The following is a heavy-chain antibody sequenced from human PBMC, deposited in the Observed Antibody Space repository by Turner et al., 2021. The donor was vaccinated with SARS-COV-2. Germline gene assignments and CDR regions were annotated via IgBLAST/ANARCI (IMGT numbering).Heavy chain of an antibody. V-gene: IGHV4-39*01. CDR3: ARLMDTAMDYYGTDV. CDR1: GGSVSSSSYY. J-gene: IGHJ6*02. CDR2: IYYSGSS. D-gene: IGHD5-18*01. Sequence: QLQLQESGPGLVKPSETLSLTCTVSGGSVSSSSYYWGWIRQPPGKGLEWIGNIYYSGSSYYNPSLKRRVTISVDPSKNQFSLKLTSVTAADTAVYYCARLMDTAMDYYGTDVWGQGTPVTVSS.